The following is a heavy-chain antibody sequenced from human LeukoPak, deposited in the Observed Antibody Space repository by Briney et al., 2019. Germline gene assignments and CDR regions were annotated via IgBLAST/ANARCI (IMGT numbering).Heavy chain of an antibody. CDR3: ARGADIKIFGVTLNWFDP. CDR2: ISYSGST. Sequence: SETLSLTCTVSGGSISSYYWRWVRQPPGKGLEGVGYISYSGSTNYNPSLQRRVTISVDTSKNEFSLKLSSVTAADTAVYYCARGADIKIFGVTLNWFDPWGQGTLVTVSS. CDR1: GGSISSYY. D-gene: IGHD3-3*01. V-gene: IGHV4-59*01. J-gene: IGHJ5*02.